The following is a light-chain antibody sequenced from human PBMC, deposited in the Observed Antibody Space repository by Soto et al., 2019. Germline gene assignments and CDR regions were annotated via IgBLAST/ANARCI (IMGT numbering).Light chain of an antibody. J-gene: IGKJ4*01. CDR2: GTS. CDR1: QSISKY. V-gene: IGKV1-39*01. CDR3: QQGYSPLLT. Sequence: DIQMTQSPSSLSASVGDRVTLTCRASQSISKYLNWYQVKSGKGPKLLIYGTSTLQSGVPSRFSGSGSGTHCTLTISNLQPEDFAVYYCQQGYSPLLTFDGGTRVEIK.